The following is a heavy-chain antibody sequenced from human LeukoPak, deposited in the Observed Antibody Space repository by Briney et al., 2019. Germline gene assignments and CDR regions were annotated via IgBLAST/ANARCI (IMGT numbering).Heavy chain of an antibody. CDR2: IYYSGST. J-gene: IGHJ3*02. CDR3: ARAWDAFDS. Sequence: SETLSLTCTVSGGSISSYYWSWIRQPPGKGLEWIGYIYYSGSTDYNPSLKSRVTISVDTSKNQYSLKLSSVTAADTAVYYCARAWDAFDSWGQGTMVTVSS. V-gene: IGHV4-59*01. CDR1: GGSISSYY.